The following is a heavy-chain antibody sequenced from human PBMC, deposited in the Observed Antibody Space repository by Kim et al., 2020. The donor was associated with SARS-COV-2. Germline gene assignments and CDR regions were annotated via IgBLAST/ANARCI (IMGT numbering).Heavy chain of an antibody. CDR2: IYYSGST. CDR3: ARVSGYSGYDPDY. V-gene: IGHV4-39*07. J-gene: IGHJ4*02. CDR1: GGSISSSSYY. D-gene: IGHD5-12*01. Sequence: SETLSLTCTVSGGSISSSSYYWGWIRQPPGKGLEWIGSIYYSGSTYYNPSLKSRVTISVDTSKNQFSLKLSSVTAADTAVYYCARVSGYSGYDPDYWGQGTLVTVSS.